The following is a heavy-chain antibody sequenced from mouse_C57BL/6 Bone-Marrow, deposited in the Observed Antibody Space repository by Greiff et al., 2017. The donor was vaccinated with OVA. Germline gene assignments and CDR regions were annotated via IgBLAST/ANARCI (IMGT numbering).Heavy chain of an antibody. CDR2: IYPGNSDT. CDR3: TAYDGYYLAWFAY. D-gene: IGHD2-3*01. Sequence: VQLQQSGTVLARPGASVTMSCKTSGYTFTSYWMHWVKQRPGQGLEWIGDIYPGNSDTSYHQKFKGKAKLTAVTSSSPAYMELSSLTNEDSAVYYCTAYDGYYLAWFAYWGQGTLVTVSA. CDR1: GYTFTSYW. J-gene: IGHJ3*01. V-gene: IGHV1-5*01.